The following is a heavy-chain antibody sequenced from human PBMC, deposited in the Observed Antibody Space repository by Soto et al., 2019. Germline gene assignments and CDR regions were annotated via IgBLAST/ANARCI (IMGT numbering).Heavy chain of an antibody. CDR2: IKQDGSEK. D-gene: IGHD1-1*01. Sequence: GGSLRLSFAASVFTFSSYGMSWVRQAPGKGLEWVANIKQDGSEKYYVDSVKGRFTISRDNAKNSLYRQMNSLRAEDTAVYYCARGRNYYYYYGMDVWGQGTTVTVSS. J-gene: IGHJ6*02. V-gene: IGHV3-7*01. CDR3: ARGRNYYYYYGMDV. CDR1: VFTFSSYG.